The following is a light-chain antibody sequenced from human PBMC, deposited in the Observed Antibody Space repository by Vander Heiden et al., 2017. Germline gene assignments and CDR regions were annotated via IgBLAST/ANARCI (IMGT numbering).Light chain of an antibody. CDR1: SSDVGGYNY. V-gene: IGLV2-14*03. CDR2: DVS. CDR3: SSYTSSSIYVV. Sequence: QSALTQPASVSGSPGQSITIPCTRTSSDVGGYNYVSWYQQHPGKAPKLMIYDVSNRPSGVSNRFSGSKSGNTASLTISGLQAEDEADYYCSSYTSSSIYVVFGGGTKLTVL. J-gene: IGLJ2*01.